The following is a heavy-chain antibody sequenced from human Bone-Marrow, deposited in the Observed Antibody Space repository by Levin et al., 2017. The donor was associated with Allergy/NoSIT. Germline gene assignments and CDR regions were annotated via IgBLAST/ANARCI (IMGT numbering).Heavy chain of an antibody. V-gene: IGHV5-51*01. J-gene: IGHJ3*01. CDR3: ARHLAGVDTAKGNAFDV. Sequence: PGGSLRLSCKASGYSFSSYWIGWVRQMPGKGLESMGIIYPDDSDTRYSPSFQGQVTISADKSITTAYLQWSSLKASDTAMYYCARHLAGVDTAKGNAFDVWGQGTMVTVSS. D-gene: IGHD3-10*01. CDR1: GYSFSSYW. CDR2: IYPDDSDT.